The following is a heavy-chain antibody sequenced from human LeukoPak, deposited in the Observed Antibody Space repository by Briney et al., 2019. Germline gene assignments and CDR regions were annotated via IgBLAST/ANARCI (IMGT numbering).Heavy chain of an antibody. J-gene: IGHJ4*02. Sequence: SETLSLTCAVSGGSFSGYYWSWIRQPPGKGLEWIGAIIHSGRTTYNPSLKSRVTTSLNTSKNQSSLKLSSMTAADTPGFYCARGSPPQLGYCSSTSCYPFDYWGQGTLVTVSS. CDR1: GGSFSGYY. CDR3: ARGSPPQLGYCSSTSCYPFDY. CDR2: IIHSGRT. V-gene: IGHV4-34*01. D-gene: IGHD2-2*01.